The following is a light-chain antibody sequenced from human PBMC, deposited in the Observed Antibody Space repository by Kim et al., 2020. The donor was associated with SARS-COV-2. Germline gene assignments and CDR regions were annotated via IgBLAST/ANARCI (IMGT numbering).Light chain of an antibody. CDR1: QSVSSN. Sequence: VSPGERATLSCRASQSVSSNLAWYQQKPGQAPRLLIYGASTRTTGIPARFSGSGSGTEFTLTISSLQSEDFAVYYCQQYNNWPLTFGQGTKVEIK. V-gene: IGKV3-15*01. CDR3: QQYNNWPLT. CDR2: GAS. J-gene: IGKJ1*01.